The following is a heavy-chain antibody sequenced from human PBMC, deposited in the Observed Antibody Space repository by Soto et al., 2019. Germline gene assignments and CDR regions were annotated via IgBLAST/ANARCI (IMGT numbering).Heavy chain of an antibody. D-gene: IGHD3-10*01. Sequence: QITLKESGPTLVRPTQTLTLTCTFSGFSLSTTGVGVGWIRQPPGKALEWLALIYWDDDKRYSPSLNSMLTLTKDTSKNEVILTMTNMDPVDTATYYCAQSLRDYGLGREQANYFDPWCQGTLVTVSS. J-gene: IGHJ5*02. V-gene: IGHV2-5*02. CDR3: AQSLRDYGLGREQANYFDP. CDR2: IYWDDDK. CDR1: GFSLSTTGVG.